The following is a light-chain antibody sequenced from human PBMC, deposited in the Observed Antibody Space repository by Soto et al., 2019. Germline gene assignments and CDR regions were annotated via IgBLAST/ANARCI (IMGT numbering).Light chain of an antibody. CDR3: LQYGSSPYT. J-gene: IGKJ2*01. CDR1: QSVSSSY. CDR2: GAS. Sequence: EIVLTQSPGTLSLSPGERATFSCRASQSVSSSYLAWYQQKPGQAPRPLIYGASSRATGIPDRFSGSGSGTDFTLTIRRLEPEDFAVYYCLQYGSSPYTFGQGTKLEIK. V-gene: IGKV3-20*01.